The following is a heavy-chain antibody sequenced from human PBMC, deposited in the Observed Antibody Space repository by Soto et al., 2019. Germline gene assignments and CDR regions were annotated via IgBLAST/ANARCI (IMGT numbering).Heavy chain of an antibody. Sequence: QVTLKESGPVLVKPTETLTLTCTVSGFSLSNARMGVSWIRQPLGKALEWLAHIFSNDEKSYSTSLKSRLTISKDTSKSQVVLTMTNMDPVDTATYYCARTNIAAAGTGFDYWGQGTLVTVSS. J-gene: IGHJ4*02. D-gene: IGHD6-13*01. V-gene: IGHV2-26*01. CDR3: ARTNIAAAGTGFDY. CDR1: GFSLSNARMG. CDR2: IFSNDEK.